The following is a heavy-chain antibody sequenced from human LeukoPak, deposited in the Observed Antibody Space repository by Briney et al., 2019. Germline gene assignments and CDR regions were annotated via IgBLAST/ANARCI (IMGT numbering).Heavy chain of an antibody. CDR1: GGSISSHY. Sequence: SETLSLTCTVSGGSISSHYWSWIRQPPGKGLEWIGYIYYSGSTNYNPSLKSRVTISEDTSKNQFSLKLSSVTAADTAVYYCARVPGGRIRYYYYYMDVWGKGTTVTVSS. CDR2: IYYSGST. V-gene: IGHV4-59*11. J-gene: IGHJ6*03. CDR3: ARVPGGRIRYYYYYMDV.